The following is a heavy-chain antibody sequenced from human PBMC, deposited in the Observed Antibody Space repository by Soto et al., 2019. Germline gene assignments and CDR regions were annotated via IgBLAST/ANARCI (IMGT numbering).Heavy chain of an antibody. CDR3: ARARDYDLLTAREYALDV. CDR1: GGSFRNYG. D-gene: IGHD3-9*01. CDR2: IMPVFGTA. V-gene: IGHV1-69*01. J-gene: IGHJ6*02. Sequence: QVQLVQSGAEVKKPGSSVRVSCKVSGGSFRNYGITWVRQSPGQGLERMGGIMPVFGTAVYVQKFQGRVTISADELTTTASLELSSLSSDDTAVYFCARARDYDLLTAREYALDVWGQGTTVTV.